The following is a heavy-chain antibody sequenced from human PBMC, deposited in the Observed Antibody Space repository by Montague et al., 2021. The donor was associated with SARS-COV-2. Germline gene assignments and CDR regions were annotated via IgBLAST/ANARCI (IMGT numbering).Heavy chain of an antibody. Sequence: SLRLFCAASGFTFSTYGIHWVRQAPGKGLEWVAFIWYDGSDEYYADSVKGRFTISRDNSKNTLNLQMSSLRAEDTAVYYCARGKWFGDYWGQGTLVTVSS. V-gene: IGHV3-33*01. CDR3: ARGKWFGDY. D-gene: IGHD3-10*01. J-gene: IGHJ4*01. CDR2: IWYDGSDE. CDR1: GFTFSTYG.